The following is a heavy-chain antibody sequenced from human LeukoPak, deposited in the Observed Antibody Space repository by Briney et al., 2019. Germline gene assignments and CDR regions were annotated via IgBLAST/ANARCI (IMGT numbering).Heavy chain of an antibody. CDR3: ARSYFSGWLIGY. CDR1: GGSISYSC. J-gene: IGHJ4*02. CDR2: IHDTGTT. D-gene: IGHD6-19*01. V-gene: IGHV4-59*08. Sequence: SETLSLTCTVSGGSISYSCRSWFRQPPGKGLEWIGLIHDTGTTIYNPSLRGRVTVSVETSKKRFSLKLSSVTAADTAVYYCARSYFSGWLIGYWGQGTLVTVSS.